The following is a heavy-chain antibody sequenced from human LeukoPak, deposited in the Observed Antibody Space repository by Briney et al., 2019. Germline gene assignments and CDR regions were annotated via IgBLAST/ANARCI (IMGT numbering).Heavy chain of an antibody. CDR1: GFTFSRYS. V-gene: IGHV3-48*04. CDR3: ARDLGEAGYNSNNAFDI. CDR2: ITSRGTTI. J-gene: IGHJ3*02. Sequence: GGSLRLSCAASGFTFSRYSMNWVRQAPGKGLEWVSYITSRGTTIYYADSVKGRFTISRDNAKNSLYLQMNSLRAEDTAVYYCARDLGEAGYNSNNAFDIWGQGTMVTVSS. D-gene: IGHD5-24*01.